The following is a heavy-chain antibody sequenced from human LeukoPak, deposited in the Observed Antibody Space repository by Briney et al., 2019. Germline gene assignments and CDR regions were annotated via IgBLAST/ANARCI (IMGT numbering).Heavy chain of an antibody. V-gene: IGHV3-21*01. D-gene: IGHD3-16*01. CDR1: GFTFSSYS. CDR3: AREWGSRIDY. CDR2: ISSSSSYI. J-gene: IGHJ4*02. Sequence: GGSLRLSCAASGFTFSSYSMNWVRQAPGKGLEWVSSISSSSSYIYYADSVKGRFTISRDDAKNSLYLQMNSLRVEDTAVYYCAREWGSRIDYWGQGTLVTVSS.